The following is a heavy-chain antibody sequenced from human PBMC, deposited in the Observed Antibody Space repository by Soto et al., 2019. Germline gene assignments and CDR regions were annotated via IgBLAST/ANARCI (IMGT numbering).Heavy chain of an antibody. CDR2: ISGSGGST. D-gene: IGHD2-2*01. CDR3: AKWGIVVVPADPFERFDP. J-gene: IGHJ5*02. V-gene: IGHV3-23*01. CDR1: GFTFSSYA. Sequence: EVQLLESGGGLVQPGGSLRLSCAASGFTFSSYAMSWVRQAPGKGLEWVSAISGSGGSTYYADSVKGRFTISRDNSKNTLYQQMNSLRAEDTAVYYCAKWGIVVVPADPFERFDPWGQGTLVTVSS.